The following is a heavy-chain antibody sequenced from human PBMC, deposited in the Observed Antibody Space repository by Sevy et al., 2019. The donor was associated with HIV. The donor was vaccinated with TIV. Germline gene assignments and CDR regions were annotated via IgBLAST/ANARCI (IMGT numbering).Heavy chain of an antibody. Sequence: SETLSLTCTVSGGSITSLYWNWIRQPPGKGLEWIANIYYNGHINYNPSLKSRVTISPDTSKNQFSLRLSSVTAADTTMYYCAGENAWGRGYSWGQGTLVTVSS. D-gene: IGHD1-26*01. V-gene: IGHV4-59*08. J-gene: IGHJ4*02. CDR1: GGSITSLY. CDR2: IYYNGHI. CDR3: AGENAWGRGYS.